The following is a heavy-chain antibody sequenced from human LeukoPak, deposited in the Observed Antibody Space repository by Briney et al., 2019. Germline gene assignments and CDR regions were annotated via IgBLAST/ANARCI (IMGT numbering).Heavy chain of an antibody. J-gene: IGHJ1*01. CDR1: GYTFTSYD. CDR2: MNPNSGNT. Sequence: ASVKVSCKASGYTFTSYDISWVRQATGQGLEWMGWMNPNSGNTGYAQKFQGRVTMTRNTSISTAYMELSSLRSEDTAVYYCARYEPLLRYFQHWGQGTLVTVSS. V-gene: IGHV1-8*02. D-gene: IGHD3-16*01. CDR3: ARYEPLLRYFQH.